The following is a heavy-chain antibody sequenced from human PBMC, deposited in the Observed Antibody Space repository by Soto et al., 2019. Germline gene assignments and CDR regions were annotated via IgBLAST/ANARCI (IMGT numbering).Heavy chain of an antibody. CDR1: GYTFTSYD. J-gene: IGHJ4*02. CDR3: ARGWAPYVLQYYFDY. D-gene: IGHD3-16*01. V-gene: IGHV1-8*01. Sequence: QVQLVQSGAEVKKPGASVKVSCKASGYTFTSYDINWVRQATGQGLEWMGWMNPNSGNTGYAQKVPGRVTMTRNTSRSTAYMELSSLRSEDTAVYYCARGWAPYVLQYYFDYWGQGTLVTVSS. CDR2: MNPNSGNT.